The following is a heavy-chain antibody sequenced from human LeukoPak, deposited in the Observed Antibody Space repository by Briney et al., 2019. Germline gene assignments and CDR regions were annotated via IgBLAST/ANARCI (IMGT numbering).Heavy chain of an antibody. Sequence: KPSETLSLTCAVYGFTFSGYYWSWIRQPPGKGLEWIGEIKHNGSTNYNPALKSRVTISVDTSKNQYSMKLSSVTDTDKAVYYCARNIGTYEEYFQNWGQGNLVTVSS. CDR2: IKHNGST. V-gene: IGHV4-34*01. D-gene: IGHD3-10*01. J-gene: IGHJ1*01. CDR3: ARNIGTYEEYFQN. CDR1: GFTFSGYY.